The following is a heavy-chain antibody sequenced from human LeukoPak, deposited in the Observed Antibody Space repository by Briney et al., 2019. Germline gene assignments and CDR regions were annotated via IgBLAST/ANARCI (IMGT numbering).Heavy chain of an antibody. V-gene: IGHV3-21*01. CDR3: ARVYTMVPRH. D-gene: IGHD3-10*01. J-gene: IGHJ4*02. Sequence: GGSLRLSCAASGFAVNSYIMNWVRQSPEKGLEWVSSINSDGRDIYYADFVQGRFTISRDNAKNSLYRQMNRLRSEETAVYYCARVYTMVPRHWGQGTLVAVSS. CDR2: INSDGRDI. CDR1: GFAVNSYI.